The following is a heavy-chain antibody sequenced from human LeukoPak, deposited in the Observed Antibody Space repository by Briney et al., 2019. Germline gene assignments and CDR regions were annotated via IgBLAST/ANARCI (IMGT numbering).Heavy chain of an antibody. D-gene: IGHD3-10*01. Sequence: GGSLRLSCAASGFTFSTYSMNWVRQAPGKGLEWVSSISTTSGYMYYADSVKGRFTISRDNAKNSLFLQMNSLRAEDTAVYYCARDGGGWFEPWGQGTLVTVSS. CDR1: GFTFSTYS. CDR3: ARDGGGWFEP. CDR2: ISTTSGYM. V-gene: IGHV3-21*01. J-gene: IGHJ5*01.